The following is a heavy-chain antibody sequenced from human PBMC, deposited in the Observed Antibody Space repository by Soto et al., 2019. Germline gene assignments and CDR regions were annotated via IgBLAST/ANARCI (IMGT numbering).Heavy chain of an antibody. CDR1: GGSISSGDYY. J-gene: IGHJ5*01. V-gene: IGHV4-30-4*01. D-gene: IGHD3-10*01. CDR3: AGVDAVTMVRSVSTSWYDS. Sequence: SETLSLTCTVSGGSISSGDYYWSWIRQPPGKGLEWIGYIYYSGSTYYNPSLKSRVTISVDTSKNPFSLKLSSVSAPDTDVKYCAGVDAVTMVRSVSTSWYDSRGQGSLGTVS. CDR2: IYYSGST.